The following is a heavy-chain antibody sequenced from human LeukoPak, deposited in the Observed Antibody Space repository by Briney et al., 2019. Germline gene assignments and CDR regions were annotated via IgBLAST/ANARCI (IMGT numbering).Heavy chain of an antibody. Sequence: GGSLRLSCAASGFTFSTYWMHWVRQAPGKGLVWVSRINTDGSSTSYADSVKGRFTISRHNANNSLYLQMDSLRAEDTAVYYCARDGDYDILIGFNWFDPWGQGTLVTVSS. V-gene: IGHV3-74*01. J-gene: IGHJ5*02. D-gene: IGHD3-9*01. CDR2: INTDGSST. CDR3: ARDGDYDILIGFNWFDP. CDR1: GFTFSTYW.